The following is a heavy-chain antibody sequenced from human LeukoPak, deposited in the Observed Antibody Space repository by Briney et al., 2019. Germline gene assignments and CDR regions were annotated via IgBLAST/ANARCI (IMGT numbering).Heavy chain of an antibody. D-gene: IGHD3-22*01. CDR1: GFTFSSYS. CDR2: ISSSSNYI. Sequence: GGSLRLSCAASGFTFSSYSMNWVRQAPGKGLEWVSSISSSSNYIYYADSVKGRFTISRDNAKNSLYLQMNSLRAEDTAVYYCAREWYYYDSSGYYKSLFDYWGQGTLVTVSS. CDR3: AREWYYYDSSGYYKSLFDY. V-gene: IGHV3-21*01. J-gene: IGHJ4*02.